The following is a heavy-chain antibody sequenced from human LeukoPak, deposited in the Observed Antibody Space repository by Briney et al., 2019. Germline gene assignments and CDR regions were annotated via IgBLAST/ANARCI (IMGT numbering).Heavy chain of an antibody. CDR1: DFNFVTYG. V-gene: IGHV3-23*01. CDR2: ISGSGGST. D-gene: IGHD4-17*01. J-gene: IGHJ5*02. CDR3: AKGDDYGDYDWFDP. Sequence: GGSLRLSCAASDFNFVTYGMTWVRQAPGKGLEWVSAISGSGGSTYYADSVKGRFTISRDNSKNTLYLQMNSLRAEDTAVYYCAKGDDYGDYDWFDPWGQGTLVTVSS.